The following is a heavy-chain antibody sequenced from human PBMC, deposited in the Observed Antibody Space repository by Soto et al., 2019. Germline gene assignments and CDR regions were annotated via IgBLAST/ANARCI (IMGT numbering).Heavy chain of an antibody. D-gene: IGHD6-19*01. Sequence: SETLSLTCAVYGGSFSGYYWSWIRQPPGKGLEWIGEINHSGSTNYNPSLKSRVTISVDTSKNQFSLKLSSVTAADTAVYYCAQLYGGVWYGGYYYGMDVWGQGTTVTVSS. J-gene: IGHJ6*02. V-gene: IGHV4-34*01. CDR2: INHSGST. CDR1: GGSFSGYY. CDR3: AQLYGGVWYGGYYYGMDV.